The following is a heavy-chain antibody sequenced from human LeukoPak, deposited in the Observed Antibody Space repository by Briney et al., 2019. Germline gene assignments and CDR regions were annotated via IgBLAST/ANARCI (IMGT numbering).Heavy chain of an antibody. CDR1: GVTFSSYT. Sequence: GASLRLSCTATGVTFSSYTMSWVREAPWKGLEWVSAISGSGGSTYYADSVKGRFTISRDNSKNTLYLQMNSLRAEDTAVYYCYYYRDSSGYHVDYWGQGTLVTVSS. D-gene: IGHD3-22*01. V-gene: IGHV3-23*01. CDR2: ISGSGGST. J-gene: IGHJ4*02. CDR3: YYYRDSSGYHVDY.